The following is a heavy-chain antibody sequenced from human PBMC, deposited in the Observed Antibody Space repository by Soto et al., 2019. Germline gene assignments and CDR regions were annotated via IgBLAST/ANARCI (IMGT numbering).Heavy chain of an antibody. D-gene: IGHD5-12*01. CDR3: AVGSVDIVPTWMNPFDP. J-gene: IGHJ5*02. Sequence: QVQLVQSGAEVKKPGSSVKVSCKASGGTFSNYAISWVRQAPGQGLEWMGGIIPIFGTANYAQKFQGRVTITADESTSTAYMELSSLRSEDTAIYYCAVGSVDIVPTWMNPFDPWGQGPLVTVSS. CDR1: GGTFSNYA. V-gene: IGHV1-69*12. CDR2: IIPIFGTA.